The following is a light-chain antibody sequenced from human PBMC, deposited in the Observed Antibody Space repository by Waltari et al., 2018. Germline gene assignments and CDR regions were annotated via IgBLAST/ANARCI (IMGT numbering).Light chain of an antibody. CDR2: DAT. J-gene: IGLJ2*01. CDR1: TRYVGGYNY. CDR3: SSHTSSGTPMV. Sequence: QSALTQPASVSGSPGQSITISCTGTTRYVGGYNYVSWYVSWYQHRPGKVPKLIIYDATKRPSGVSNRFFGSKSGDTASLTISGLQADDEADYYCSSHTSSGTPMVFGGGTKLTVL. V-gene: IGLV2-14*03.